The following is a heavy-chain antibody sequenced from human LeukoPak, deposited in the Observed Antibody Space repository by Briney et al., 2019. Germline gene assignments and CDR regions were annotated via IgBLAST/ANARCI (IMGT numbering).Heavy chain of an antibody. V-gene: IGHV3-23*01. Sequence: SGGSLKLSCAASGFTFSSYAMSWVRQVPGKGLEWVSDISGSGDNTYYADSVKGRFTISRDNAKNSLYLQMNSLRAEDTAVYYCARDHDGSGYKFDFWGQGTLVTVSS. CDR3: ARDHDGSGYKFDF. CDR1: GFTFSSYA. CDR2: ISGSGDNT. J-gene: IGHJ4*02. D-gene: IGHD3-22*01.